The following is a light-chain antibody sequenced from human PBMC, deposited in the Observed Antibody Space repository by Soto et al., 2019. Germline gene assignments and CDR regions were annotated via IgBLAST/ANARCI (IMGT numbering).Light chain of an antibody. CDR2: WAS. CDR1: QSVLYSSNNKNY. V-gene: IGKV4-1*01. J-gene: IGKJ2*01. CDR3: QQYYSTPPYT. Sequence: DIVMTQSPDSLAVSLGERATINCKSSQSVLYSSNNKNYLAWYQQKPGQPPKLLIYWASTRESGVPDRFSGSVSGTDFTLTISSLQAEDVAVYYCQQYYSTPPYTVGQGTKLEIK.